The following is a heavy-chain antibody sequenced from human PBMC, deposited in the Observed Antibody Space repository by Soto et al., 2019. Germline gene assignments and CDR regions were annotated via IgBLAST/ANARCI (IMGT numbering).Heavy chain of an antibody. CDR2: ISYDGSNK. J-gene: IGHJ4*02. V-gene: IGHV3-30*18. Sequence: GGSLRLSCAASGFTFSSYGMHWVRQAPGKGLEWVAVISYDGSNKYYADSVKGRFTISRDNSKNTLYLQMNSLRAEDTAVYYCAKESPYSVGSGHYFDYWGQGTLVTVSS. D-gene: IGHD2-15*01. CDR3: AKESPYSVGSGHYFDY. CDR1: GFTFSSYG.